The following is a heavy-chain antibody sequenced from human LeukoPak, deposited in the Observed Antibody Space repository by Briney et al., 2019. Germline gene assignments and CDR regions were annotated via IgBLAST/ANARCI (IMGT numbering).Heavy chain of an antibody. CDR2: IIPIFDTA. V-gene: IGHV1-69*13. J-gene: IGHJ5*02. D-gene: IGHD1-1*01. CDR3: AREGTTDNWFDP. Sequence: SVKVSCKASGGTFSSYGISWVRQAPRQGLEWMGGIIPIFDTAKYAQKLQGRVTITADESTSTAYMELSSLRSEDTAVYYCAREGTTDNWFDPWGQGTLVTVSS. CDR1: GGTFSSYG.